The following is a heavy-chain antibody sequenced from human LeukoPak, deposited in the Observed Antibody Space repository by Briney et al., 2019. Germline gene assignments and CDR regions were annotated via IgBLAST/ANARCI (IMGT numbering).Heavy chain of an antibody. CDR2: ISAYNGNT. CDR1: GYTFTSYG. Sequence: GASVKVSCKASGYTFTSYGISWVRQAPGQGLEWMGWISAYNGNTNYAQKFQGRVTMTRNTSISTAYMELSSLRSEDTAVYYCARGLGGYSWDLVLGLKRVKDAFDIWGQETMVTVSS. CDR3: ARGLGGYSWDLVLGLKRVKDAFDI. D-gene: IGHD1-26*01. V-gene: IGHV1-18*01. J-gene: IGHJ3*02.